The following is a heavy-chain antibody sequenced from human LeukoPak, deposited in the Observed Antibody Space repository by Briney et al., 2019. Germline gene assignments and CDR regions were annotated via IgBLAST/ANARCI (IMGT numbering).Heavy chain of an antibody. Sequence: SETLSLTCAVYGGSFSGYYWSWIRQPPGKGLEWIGYIYYSGSTYYNPSLKSRVTISVDTSKNQFSLKLSSVTAADTAVYYCARETLQKHDYGDQYYFDYWGQGTLVTVSS. CDR2: IYYSGST. V-gene: IGHV4-34*09. J-gene: IGHJ4*02. D-gene: IGHD4-17*01. CDR1: GGSFSGYY. CDR3: ARETLQKHDYGDQYYFDY.